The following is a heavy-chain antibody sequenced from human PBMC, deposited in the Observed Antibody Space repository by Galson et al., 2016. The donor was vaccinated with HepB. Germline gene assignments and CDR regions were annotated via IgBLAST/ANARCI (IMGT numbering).Heavy chain of an antibody. Sequence: SETLSLTCAVYGGSFSDYYWGWIRQSPGKGLEWIGEINHIGSTTYNPSLKSRVTISIDTSKNHFSLKLNSVTAADTAVYYCARGRQDFWSGYYFDYWGQGTLVTVSS. V-gene: IGHV4-34*01. J-gene: IGHJ4*02. CDR3: ARGRQDFWSGYYFDY. CDR2: INHIGST. D-gene: IGHD3-3*01. CDR1: GGSFSDYY.